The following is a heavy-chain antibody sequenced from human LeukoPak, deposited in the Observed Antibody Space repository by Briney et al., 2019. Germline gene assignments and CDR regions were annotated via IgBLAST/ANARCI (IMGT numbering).Heavy chain of an antibody. CDR3: AKDQYSGSSASPDY. J-gene: IGHJ4*02. D-gene: IGHD1-26*01. CDR2: ISGSGAGT. CDR1: GFTFSSYA. Sequence: PGGSLRLSCAASGFTFSSYAVSWVRQAPGNGLEWVSAISGSGAGTYYADSVKGRFTISRDNSKNTLYLQMNSLRAEDTAVYYCAKDQYSGSSASPDYWGQGTLVTVSS. V-gene: IGHV3-23*01.